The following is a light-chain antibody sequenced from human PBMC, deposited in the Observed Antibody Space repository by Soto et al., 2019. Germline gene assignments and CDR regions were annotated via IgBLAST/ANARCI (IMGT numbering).Light chain of an antibody. CDR2: AAS. J-gene: IGKJ1*01. CDR1: QSISSY. V-gene: IGKV1-39*01. CDR3: QQSHRTPWT. Sequence: DIQMTQSPSSLSASVGDRVTITCRASQSISSYLNWYQQKPGKAPKLLIYAASGLHGGGPSRFGGSGSGTDYTLTISSLQPEDFATYYCQQSHRTPWTFGQGTKVEIK.